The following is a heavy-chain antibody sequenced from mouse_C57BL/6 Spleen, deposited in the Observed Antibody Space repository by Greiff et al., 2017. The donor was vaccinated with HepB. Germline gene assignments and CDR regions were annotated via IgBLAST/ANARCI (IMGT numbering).Heavy chain of an antibody. Sequence: EVKLEESGPELVKPGASVKISCKASGYSFTGYYMNWVKQSPEKSLEWIGEINPSTGGTTYNQKFKAKATLTVDKSSSTAYMQLKSLTSEDSAVYYCATTVESAMDYWGQGTSVTVSS. J-gene: IGHJ4*01. V-gene: IGHV1-42*01. D-gene: IGHD1-1*01. CDR2: INPSTGGT. CDR1: GYSFTGYY. CDR3: ATTVESAMDY.